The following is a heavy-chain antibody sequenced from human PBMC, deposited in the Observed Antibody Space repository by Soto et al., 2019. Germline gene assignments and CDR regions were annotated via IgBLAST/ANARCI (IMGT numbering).Heavy chain of an antibody. CDR3: ARHRPSLDFGVVIPTPWFDP. V-gene: IGHV4-39*01. D-gene: IGHD3-3*01. J-gene: IGHJ5*02. Sequence: SETLSLTCTVSGGSISSSSYYWGWIRQPPGKGLEWIGSIYYSGSTYYNPSLKSRVTISVDTSKNQFSLKLSSVTAADTAVYYCARHRPSLDFGVVIPTPWFDPWGQGTLVTVSS. CDR2: IYYSGST. CDR1: GGSISSSSYY.